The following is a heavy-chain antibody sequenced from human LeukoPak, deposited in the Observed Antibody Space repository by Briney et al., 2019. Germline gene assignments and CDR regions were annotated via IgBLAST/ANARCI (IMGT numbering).Heavy chain of an antibody. D-gene: IGHD3-10*01. V-gene: IGHV1-18*01. CDR1: GYTFTSYG. CDR3: ARDWNTMVREVIMSWFDP. Sequence: EASVKVSCKASGYTFTSYGISWVRQAPGQGLEWMGWISAYNGNTNYAQKLQGRVTMTTDTSTSTAYMELRSLRSDDTAVYYCARDWNTMVREVIMSWFDPWGQGTLVTVPS. J-gene: IGHJ5*02. CDR2: ISAYNGNT.